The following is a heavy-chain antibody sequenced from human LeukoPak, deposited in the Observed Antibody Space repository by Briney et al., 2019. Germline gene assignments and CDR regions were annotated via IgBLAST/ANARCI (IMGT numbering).Heavy chain of an antibody. J-gene: IGHJ4*02. CDR1: GFRFTDYA. D-gene: IGHD5-18*01. CDR2: ISDSGGSS. V-gene: IGHV3-23*01. Sequence: PEGSLRLSCAASGFRFTDYAMSWVRQAPGKGLQWVSGISDSGGSSYYTDSVKGRFTISRDNSKNTVFLEMNNLRVEDTAVYFCARHDSYIPWWGQGSLVTVSS. CDR3: ARHDSYIPW.